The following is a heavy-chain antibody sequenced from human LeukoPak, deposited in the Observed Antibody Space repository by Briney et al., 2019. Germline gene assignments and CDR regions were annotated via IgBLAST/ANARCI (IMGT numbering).Heavy chain of an antibody. Sequence: PSETLSLTCTVSGGSMSSYYWSWIRQPPGKGLEWIGYIYYNGKTNYSPSLNSRVTISVDTSRNQFSLKLNSVTAADTAVYYCARGGWSVDYWGQGTLVTVPS. CDR2: IYYNGKT. J-gene: IGHJ4*02. V-gene: IGHV4-59*08. CDR1: GGSMSSYY. D-gene: IGHD6-19*01. CDR3: ARGGWSVDY.